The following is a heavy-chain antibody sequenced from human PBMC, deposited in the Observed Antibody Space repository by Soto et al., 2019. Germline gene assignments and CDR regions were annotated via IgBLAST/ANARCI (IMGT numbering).Heavy chain of an antibody. D-gene: IGHD2-8*01. CDR3: ARENGYYDF. CDR1: GYTFSSYI. Sequence: QIQMVQSGAEVKQPGASVKISCKTSGYTFSSYIINWVRQAPGQGLEWMAWISTTSGNTHYAERVQGRVTVTLDKSARTAFMEMWGLTSDDTAVYFCARENGYYDFWGQGTLVAVSS. J-gene: IGHJ4*02. V-gene: IGHV1-18*01. CDR2: ISTTSGNT.